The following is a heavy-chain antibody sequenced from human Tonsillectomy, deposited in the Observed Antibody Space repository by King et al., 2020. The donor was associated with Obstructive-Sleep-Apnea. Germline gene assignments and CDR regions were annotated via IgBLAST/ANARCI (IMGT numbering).Heavy chain of an antibody. CDR3: ARDSPLRTGNYYGMDV. V-gene: IGHV3-33*01. CDR2: IWYDGSNK. CDR1: GFTFNSFG. Sequence: VQLVESGGGVVQPGRSLRLSCAASGFTFNSFGMDWVRQAPGKGLEWGAFIWYDGSNKYYAESVKGRFTISRDNSKNTLYLQMNSLRAEDTAVYYCARDSPLRTGNYYGMDVWGQGTTVTVSS. D-gene: IGHD3/OR15-3a*01. J-gene: IGHJ6*02.